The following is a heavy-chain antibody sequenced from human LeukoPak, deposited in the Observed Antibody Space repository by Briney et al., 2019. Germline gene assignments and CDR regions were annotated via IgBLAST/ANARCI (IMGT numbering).Heavy chain of an antibody. Sequence: SQTLSLTCTVSGGSVSSGGYYWSWIRQHPGKGLEWIGYIYYSGSAYYNPSLKSRVTISVDTSENQFSLKLSSVTAADTAVYYCARVNYGSATKEDYWGQGTLVSVSS. CDR3: ARVNYGSATKEDY. CDR2: IYYSGSA. J-gene: IGHJ4*02. CDR1: GGSVSSGGYY. V-gene: IGHV4-31*03. D-gene: IGHD3-10*01.